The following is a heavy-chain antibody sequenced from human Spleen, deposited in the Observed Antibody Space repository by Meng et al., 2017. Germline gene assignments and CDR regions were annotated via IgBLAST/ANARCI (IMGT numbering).Heavy chain of an antibody. CDR2: INHSGST. V-gene: IGHV4-34*01. J-gene: IGHJ4*02. D-gene: IGHD4-11*01. CDR3: ARGPTTMAHDFDY. Sequence: QWPLQPWGGALLKPSKTLSLTCVVSGWSFSDYYWSWIRQPPGKGLEWIGEINHSGSTNYNPSLESRATISVDTSQNNLSLKLSSVTAADSAVYYCARGPTTMAHDFDYWGQGTLVTVSS. CDR1: GWSFSDYY.